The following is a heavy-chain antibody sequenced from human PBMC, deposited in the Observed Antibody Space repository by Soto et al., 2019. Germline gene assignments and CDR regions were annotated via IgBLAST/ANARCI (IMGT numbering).Heavy chain of an antibody. Sequence: GGSLRLSCAASGFTFSSYAMSWVRQAPGKGLEWVSAISGSGGSTCYADSVKGRFTISRDNSKNTLYLQMNSLRAEDTAVYYCANSRYDSSGFAFDIWGQGTMVTVSS. V-gene: IGHV3-23*01. J-gene: IGHJ3*02. CDR2: ISGSGGST. CDR3: ANSRYDSSGFAFDI. D-gene: IGHD3-22*01. CDR1: GFTFSSYA.